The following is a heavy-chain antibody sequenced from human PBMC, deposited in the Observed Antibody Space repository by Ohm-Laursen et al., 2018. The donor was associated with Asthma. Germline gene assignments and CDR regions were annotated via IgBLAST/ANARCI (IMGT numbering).Heavy chain of an antibody. D-gene: IGHD4-17*01. CDR2: IIPIFGTA. CDR3: ANSHDYGDYWFDP. CDR1: GGTFSSYA. V-gene: IGHV1-69*01. Sequence: SSVKVSCKASGGTFSSYAISWVRQAPGQGLEWMGGIIPIFGTANYAQKFQGRVTITADESTSTAYMELSSLRSEDTAVYYCANSHDYGDYWFDPWGQGTLVTVSP. J-gene: IGHJ5*02.